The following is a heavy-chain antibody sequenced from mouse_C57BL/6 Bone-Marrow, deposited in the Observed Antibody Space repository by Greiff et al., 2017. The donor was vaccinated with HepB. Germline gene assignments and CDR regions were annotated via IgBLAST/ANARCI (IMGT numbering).Heavy chain of an antibody. CDR2: INYDGSST. J-gene: IGHJ4*01. Sequence: EVKLVESEGGLVQPGSSMKLSCTASGFTFSDYYMAWVRQVPEKGLEWVANINYDGSSTYYLDSLKSRFIISRDNAKNSLYLQMSSLKSEDTATYYCARRSLSYAMDYWGQGTSVTVSS. V-gene: IGHV5-16*01. CDR1: GFTFSDYY. CDR3: ARRSLSYAMDY.